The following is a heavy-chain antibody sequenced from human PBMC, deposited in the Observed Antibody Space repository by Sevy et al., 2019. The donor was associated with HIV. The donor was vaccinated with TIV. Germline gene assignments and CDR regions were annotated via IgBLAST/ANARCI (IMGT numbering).Heavy chain of an antibody. J-gene: IGHJ5*02. Sequence: GGSLRLSCSASGFTFSSYAMHWVRQAPGKGLEYVSAISSNGDSTYYADSVKGRFTISRDNSKNTLYLQMSSLRAEDTAVYYCSFSSSWYGWFDPWGQGTLVTVSS. CDR1: GFTFSSYA. CDR3: SFSSSWYGWFDP. D-gene: IGHD6-13*01. CDR2: ISSNGDST. V-gene: IGHV3-64D*06.